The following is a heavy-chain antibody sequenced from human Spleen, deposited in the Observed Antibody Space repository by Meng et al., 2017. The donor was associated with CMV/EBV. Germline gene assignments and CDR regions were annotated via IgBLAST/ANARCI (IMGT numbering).Heavy chain of an antibody. CDR3: AKASGYNSGWHDY. D-gene: IGHD6-19*01. V-gene: IGHV3-23*03. J-gene: IGHJ4*02. CDR2: IYSGGSST. CDR1: GFTFSSYA. Sequence: GGSLRLSCAASGFTFSSYAMSWVRQAPGKGLEWVSVIYSGGSSTYYADSVKGRFTISRDNSKNTLYVQMNSLRAEDTALYYCAKASGYNSGWHDYWGQGTLVTVSS.